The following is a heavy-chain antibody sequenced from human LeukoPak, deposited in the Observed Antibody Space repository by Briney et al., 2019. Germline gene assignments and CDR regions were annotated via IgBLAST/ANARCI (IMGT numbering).Heavy chain of an antibody. CDR3: ARDSGYSGPRGYYYGMDV. Sequence: GSSVKVSCKASGGTFSSYAISWVRQAPGQGLEWMGGIIPIFGTANYAQKFQGRATITADESTSTAYMELSSLRSEDTAVYYCARDSGYSGPRGYYYGMDVWGQGTTVTVSS. J-gene: IGHJ6*02. CDR1: GGTFSSYA. D-gene: IGHD5-12*01. V-gene: IGHV1-69*01. CDR2: IIPIFGTA.